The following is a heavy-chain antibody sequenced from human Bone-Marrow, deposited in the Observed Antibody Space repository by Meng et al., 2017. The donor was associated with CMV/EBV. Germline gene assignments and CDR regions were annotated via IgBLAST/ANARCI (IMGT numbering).Heavy chain of an antibody. Sequence: TLEWVCLSPRTPNHALPRACTFPGFSPSTSGVGVGWIRQPPGKALEWLALIYWDDDKRYSPSLKSRLTITKDTSKNQVVLTMTNMDPVDTATYYCAQGYSYGWYYFDYWGQGTLVTVSS. CDR2: IYWDDDK. CDR1: GFSPSTSGVG. J-gene: IGHJ4*02. V-gene: IGHV2-5*02. CDR3: AQGYSYGWYYFDY. D-gene: IGHD5-18*01.